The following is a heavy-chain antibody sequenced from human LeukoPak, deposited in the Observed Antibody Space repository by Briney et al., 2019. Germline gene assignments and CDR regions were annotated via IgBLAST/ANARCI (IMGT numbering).Heavy chain of an antibody. CDR2: IIPIFGTA. J-gene: IGHJ6*03. CDR3: ARGDASQNYYYYYMDV. V-gene: IGHV1-69*05. CDR1: GGTFSSYA. Sequence: ASVKVSCKASGGTFSSYAISWVRQAPGQGLEWMGGIIPIFGTANYAQKFQGRVTITTDESTSTAYMELSSLRSEDTAVYYCARGDASQNYYYYYMDVWGKGTTVTVSS.